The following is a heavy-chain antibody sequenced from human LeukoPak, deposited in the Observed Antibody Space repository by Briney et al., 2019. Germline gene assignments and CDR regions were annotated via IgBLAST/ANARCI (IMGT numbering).Heavy chain of an antibody. CDR1: GGSFSGYY. D-gene: IGHD6-19*01. Sequence: PSQTLSLTCAVYGGSFSGYYWSWIRQPPGKGLEWIGEINHSGSTNYNPSLKSRVTISVDTSKNQFSLKLSSVTAADTAVYYCARKGHSSGRFFPDYWGQGTLVTVSS. J-gene: IGHJ4*02. V-gene: IGHV4-34*01. CDR3: ARKGHSSGRFFPDY. CDR2: INHSGST.